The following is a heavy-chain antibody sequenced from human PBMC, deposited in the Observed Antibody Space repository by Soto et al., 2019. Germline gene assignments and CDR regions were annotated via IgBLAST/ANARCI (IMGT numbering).Heavy chain of an antibody. CDR3: ARHINYYSSGSYRLSAS. CDR2: IYYSGST. Sequence: KGLEWIGYIYYSGSTNYNPSLKSRVTISVDTSKNQFSLKLSSVTAADTAVYYCARHINYYSSGSYRLSASWRHGTPVTVFS. V-gene: IGHV4-59*08. D-gene: IGHD3-10*01. J-gene: IGHJ1*01.